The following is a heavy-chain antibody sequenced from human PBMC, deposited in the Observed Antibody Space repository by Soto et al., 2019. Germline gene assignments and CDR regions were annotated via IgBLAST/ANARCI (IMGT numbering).Heavy chain of an antibody. J-gene: IGHJ4*02. D-gene: IGHD6-19*01. V-gene: IGHV3-64D*06. CDR1: GFTFNSYA. CDR2: ISSYGADR. CDR3: VKEGYMRSDWYGQFDY. Sequence: GGSLRLSCAASGFTFNSYAMHWVRQAPGKGLEFVSAISSYGADRYYADSVKGRFAISRDNSKNTLYLQMSSLRAEDTALYYCVKEGYMRSDWYGQFDYWGQGALVTVSS.